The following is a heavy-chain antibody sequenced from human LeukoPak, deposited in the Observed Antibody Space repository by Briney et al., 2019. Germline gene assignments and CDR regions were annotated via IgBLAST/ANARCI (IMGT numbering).Heavy chain of an antibody. CDR2: IYYSGST. CDR1: GGSISDYY. D-gene: IGHD7-27*01. Sequence: SETLSLTCAVSGGSISDYYWSCFRQPPGKGLEWIGYIYYSGSTNYNPSLKSRVTLSVDTSKNQFSLNLSSVTAADTAVYYCARSLLGRSDYWGQGTLVTVSS. CDR3: ARSLLGRSDY. J-gene: IGHJ4*02. V-gene: IGHV4-59*01.